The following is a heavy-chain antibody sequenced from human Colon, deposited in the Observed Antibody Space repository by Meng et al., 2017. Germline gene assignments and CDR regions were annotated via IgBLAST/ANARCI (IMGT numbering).Heavy chain of an antibody. Sequence: QLQLQESGPGLVKPSETLSLTCTVSGGSISSSSYYWGWIRQPPGKGLEWIGSIYYSGSTYYNPSLKSRVTISVDTSKNQFSLKLSSVTAADTAVYYCARDYYGSGSYYNDWYFDLWGRGTLVTVSS. D-gene: IGHD3-10*01. CDR1: GGSISSSSYY. CDR3: ARDYYGSGSYYNDWYFDL. CDR2: IYYSGST. J-gene: IGHJ2*01. V-gene: IGHV4-39*07.